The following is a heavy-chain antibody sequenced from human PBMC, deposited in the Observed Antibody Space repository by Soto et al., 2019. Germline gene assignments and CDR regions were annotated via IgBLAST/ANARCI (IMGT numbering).Heavy chain of an antibody. V-gene: IGHV4-39*01. J-gene: IGHJ5*02. CDR1: GGSISSSSYY. CDR3: AKYCGGDCYHNWFDP. D-gene: IGHD2-21*02. Sequence: QLQLQESGPGLVKPSETLSLTCTVSGGSISSSSYYWGWIRQPPGKGLEWIGSIYYSGSTYYNPSLKSRVTISVDTSKNQFSLKLSSVTAADTAVYYCAKYCGGDCYHNWFDPWGQGTLVTVSS. CDR2: IYYSGST.